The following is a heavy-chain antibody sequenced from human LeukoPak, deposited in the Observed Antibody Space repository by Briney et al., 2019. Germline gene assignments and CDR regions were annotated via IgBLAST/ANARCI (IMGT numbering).Heavy chain of an antibody. Sequence: KSGGSLRLSCAASGFTFSSYSMNWVRQAPGKGLEWVSSISSSSSYIYYADSVKGRFTISRDNAKNSLYLQMNSLRAEDTAVYYCARGLDSSGSKGDAFDIWGQGTMVTVSS. CDR1: GFTFSSYS. CDR2: ISSSSSYI. V-gene: IGHV3-21*01. J-gene: IGHJ3*02. CDR3: ARGLDSSGSKGDAFDI. D-gene: IGHD3-22*01.